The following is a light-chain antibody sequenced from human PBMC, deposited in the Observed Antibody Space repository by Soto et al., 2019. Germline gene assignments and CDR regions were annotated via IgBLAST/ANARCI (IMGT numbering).Light chain of an antibody. Sequence: EIVMTLSPATVSGSGGESGSLSCRASQSVSSNLAWYQQKPGQAPRLLIYGASTRATVIPARFSGSGSGTEFTLTIRSLQSEDFAVYYCQQYNNWPPLTCGGGTKVDIK. V-gene: IGKV3D-15*01. CDR3: QQYNNWPPLT. CDR2: GAS. CDR1: QSVSSN. J-gene: IGKJ4*01.